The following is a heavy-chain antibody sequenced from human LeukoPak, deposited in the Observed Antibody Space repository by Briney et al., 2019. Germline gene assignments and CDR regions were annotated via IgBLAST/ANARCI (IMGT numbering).Heavy chain of an antibody. V-gene: IGHV3-48*04. CDR2: ISNTGSVI. D-gene: IGHD5-24*01. CDR3: ARDRGDGTQSPFYS. Sequence: PGGSLRLSCAASGSTFSSHTMNWVRQAPGKGLEWISYISNTGSVIYYADSVKGRFTISRDNAKNSLDLVMSRLRVDDTAVYYCARDRGDGTQSPFYSWGQGTVVTVAS. CDR1: GSTFSSHT. J-gene: IGHJ4*02.